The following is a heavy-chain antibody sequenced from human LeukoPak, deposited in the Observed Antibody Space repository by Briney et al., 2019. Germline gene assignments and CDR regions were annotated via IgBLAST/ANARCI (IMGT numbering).Heavy chain of an antibody. V-gene: IGHV3-7*01. CDR3: ARGWNYAFRFDD. Sequence: GGSLRLSCAASGFTFSDYWMTWVRQAPGKGLEWVAHIKQDGSERYYGDSVKGRFTISRDNANNLVHLQMNSLGAEDTAVYYCARGWNYAFRFDDWGQRTLVTVSS. CDR1: GFTFSDYW. J-gene: IGHJ4*02. D-gene: IGHD1-7*01. CDR2: IKQDGSER.